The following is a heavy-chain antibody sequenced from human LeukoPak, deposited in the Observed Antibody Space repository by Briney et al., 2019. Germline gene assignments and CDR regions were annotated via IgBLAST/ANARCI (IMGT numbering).Heavy chain of an antibody. D-gene: IGHD2-15*01. Sequence: SETLSLTCTVSGDSISSYYWSWIRQPPGKALEWIAYTHYSGNTNYDPSLKSRVTMSIDTSKNQFSLKMSSVTAADTAVYYCASSKWYAFDCWGQGTLVTVSS. CDR1: GDSISSYY. J-gene: IGHJ4*02. V-gene: IGHV4-59*08. CDR2: THYSGNT. CDR3: ASSKWYAFDC.